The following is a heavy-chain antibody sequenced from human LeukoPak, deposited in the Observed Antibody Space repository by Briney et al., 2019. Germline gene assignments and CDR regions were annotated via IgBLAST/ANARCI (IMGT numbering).Heavy chain of an antibody. CDR2: IRYDGSNK. CDR3: ARDDQGSTYYDFWSGYYHP. CDR1: GFTFSSYG. Sequence: PGGSLRLSCAASGFTFSSYGMHWVRQAPGKGLEWVAFIRYDGSNKYYADSVKGRFTISRDNSKNTLYLQMNSLRAEDTAVYYCARDDQGSTYYDFWSGYYHPWGQGTLVTVSS. V-gene: IGHV3-30*02. J-gene: IGHJ5*02. D-gene: IGHD3-3*01.